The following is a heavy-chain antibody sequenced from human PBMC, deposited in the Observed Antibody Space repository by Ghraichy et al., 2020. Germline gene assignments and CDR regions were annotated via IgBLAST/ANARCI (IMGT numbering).Heavy chain of an antibody. Sequence: SCTVSGGSVSSGSYYWSWIRQPPGKGLEWIGYIYYSGITNYNPSLKSRVTISIDASENQFSLKLSSVTAADTAVYYCAKRRVDAAVTNWYFDLWGRGTLVTVSS. CDR2: IYYSGIT. D-gene: IGHD5-18*01. J-gene: IGHJ2*01. CDR3: AKRRVDAAVTNWYFDL. CDR1: GGSVSSGSYY. V-gene: IGHV4-61*01.